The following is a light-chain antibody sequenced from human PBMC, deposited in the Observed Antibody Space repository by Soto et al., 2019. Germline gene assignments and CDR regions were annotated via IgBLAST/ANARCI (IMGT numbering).Light chain of an antibody. J-gene: IGLJ1*01. CDR2: GNS. Sequence: QSVLTQKPSVYGAPGQRVTISCTGRSSHIGAGYDVHWYQQLPVTAPKLLIYGNSNRPSGVPDRFSGSNSGTSASLAISGLQAEDEADYYCQSYDSSLSGYVCVTRTKVTVL. CDR1: SSHIGAGYD. V-gene: IGLV1-40*01. CDR3: QSYDSSLSGYV.